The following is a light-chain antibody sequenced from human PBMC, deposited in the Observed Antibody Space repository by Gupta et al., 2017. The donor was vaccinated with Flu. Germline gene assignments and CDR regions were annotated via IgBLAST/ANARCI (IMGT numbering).Light chain of an antibody. CDR2: AAS. Sequence: DIQMTQSPSSVSASVGDRVTLTCRASQGINNWLAWYQQKPGTAPKLLIYAASSLQSGVPSRVSGGGSGSEFTLTIGSLQPEEFANYYCQHSGHFPWTFGQGTKVEIK. V-gene: IGKV1-12*01. CDR3: QHSGHFPWT. CDR1: QGINNW. J-gene: IGKJ1*01.